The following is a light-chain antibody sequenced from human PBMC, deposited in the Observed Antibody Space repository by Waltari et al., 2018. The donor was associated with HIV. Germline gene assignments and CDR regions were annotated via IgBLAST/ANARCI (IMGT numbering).Light chain of an antibody. CDR3: SSYTSSSTPYV. CDR1: SSDVGGYNY. V-gene: IGLV2-14*01. Sequence: QSALTQPASVSGSPGQSITISCTGTSSDVGGYNYVSLYQQHPGKAPNLMIYEVSNRPSGVSNRFSGSKSGNTASLTISGLQAEDEADYYCSSYTSSSTPYVFGTGTKVTVL. J-gene: IGLJ1*01. CDR2: EVS.